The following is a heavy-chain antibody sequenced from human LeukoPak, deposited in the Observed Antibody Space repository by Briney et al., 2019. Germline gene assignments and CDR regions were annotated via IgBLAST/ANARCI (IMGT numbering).Heavy chain of an antibody. D-gene: IGHD4-23*01. V-gene: IGHV5-51*01. J-gene: IGHJ1*01. CDR2: IYPGDSDT. Sequence: GESLKISCKGSGYSLTSYWIGWVRQMPGKGLEWMGIIYPGDSDTRYSPSFQGQVTISADKSISTAYLQWSSLKASDTAMYYCARLPGGNPGPEYFQHWGQGTLVTVSS. CDR3: ARLPGGNPGPEYFQH. CDR1: GYSLTSYW.